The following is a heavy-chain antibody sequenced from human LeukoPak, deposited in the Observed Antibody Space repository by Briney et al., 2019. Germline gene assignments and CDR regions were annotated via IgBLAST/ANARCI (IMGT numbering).Heavy chain of an antibody. V-gene: IGHV4-39*07. Sequence: SETLSLTCTVSGDSFSSVTDYWAWIRQPPGKGLEWIASGDYSGGTYYNPSLESRVTISVDRSKNQFSLKLSSVTAADTAVYYCARIKIFGVVIEEAIWGQGTMVTVSS. D-gene: IGHD3-3*01. CDR1: GDSFSSVTDY. CDR3: ARIKIFGVVIEEAI. J-gene: IGHJ3*02. CDR2: GDYSGGT.